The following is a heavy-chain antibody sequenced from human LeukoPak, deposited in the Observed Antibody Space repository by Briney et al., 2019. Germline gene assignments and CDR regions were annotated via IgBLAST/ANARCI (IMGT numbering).Heavy chain of an antibody. CDR3: ARSNGGNSNCDY. CDR1: GFTFSSYS. J-gene: IGHJ4*02. CDR2: ISSSSSYI. Sequence: PGGSLRLSCAASGFTFSSYSMNWVRQAPGKGLEWVSSISSSSSYIYYADSVKGRFTISRDNAKNSLYLQMNSLRAEDTAVYYCARSNGGNSNCDYWGQGTLVTASS. D-gene: IGHD4-23*01. V-gene: IGHV3-21*01.